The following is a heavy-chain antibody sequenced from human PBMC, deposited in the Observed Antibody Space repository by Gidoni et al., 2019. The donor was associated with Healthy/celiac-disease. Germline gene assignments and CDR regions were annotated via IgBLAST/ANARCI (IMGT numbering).Heavy chain of an antibody. J-gene: IGHJ4*02. CDR1: GGSISSSSYY. Sequence: QLQLQESGPGLVKPSETLSLTCTVSGGSISSSSYYWGWIRQPPGKGLEWIGSIYYSGSTYYNPSLKSRVTISVDTSKNQFSLKLSSVTAADTAVYYCAKDDGDYRFDYWGQGTLVTVSS. CDR3: AKDDGDYRFDY. CDR2: IYYSGST. V-gene: IGHV4-39*01. D-gene: IGHD4-17*01.